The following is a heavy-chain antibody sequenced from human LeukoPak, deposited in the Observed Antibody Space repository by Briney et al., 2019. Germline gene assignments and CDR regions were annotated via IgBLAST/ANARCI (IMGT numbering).Heavy chain of an antibody. D-gene: IGHD6-13*01. Sequence: GGSLRLSCAASGFTFSSYAMHWVRPAPGKGLEWVAVISYDGSNKYYADPVKGRFTISRDNAKNSLYLQMNSLGAEDTAVYYCAREGQQQLGNFDYWGQGTLVTVSS. CDR2: ISYDGSNK. V-gene: IGHV3-30-3*01. CDR3: AREGQQQLGNFDY. CDR1: GFTFSSYA. J-gene: IGHJ4*02.